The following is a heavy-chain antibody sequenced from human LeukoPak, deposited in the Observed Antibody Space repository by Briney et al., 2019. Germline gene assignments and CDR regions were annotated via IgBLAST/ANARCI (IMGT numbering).Heavy chain of an antibody. V-gene: IGHV3-74*01. CDR3: ARVGEVATPPYYYYYYMDV. D-gene: IGHD5-12*01. CDR1: GFTFSSYW. Sequence: PGGSLRLSCAASGFTFSSYWMHWVRQVPGKGLVWVSRINSDGSSTSYADSVKGRFTISRDNAKNTLYLQMNSLRAEDTAVYYCARVGEVATPPYYYYYYMDVWGKGTTVTVSS. CDR2: INSDGSST. J-gene: IGHJ6*03.